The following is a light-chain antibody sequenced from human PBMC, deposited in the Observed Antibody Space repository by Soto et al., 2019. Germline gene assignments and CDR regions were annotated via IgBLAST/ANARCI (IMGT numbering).Light chain of an antibody. CDR3: QHYYNWPRT. CDR2: GAS. V-gene: IGKV3-15*01. Sequence: EIVMTQSPATLSVSPGERATLSCRASQSVSNNLVWYQQKPGQAPSPLIYGASTRATGIPARFSGSGSGTEFTLTISSLQSEDFAVYYCQHYYNWPRTFGQGTKVEIK. J-gene: IGKJ1*01. CDR1: QSVSNN.